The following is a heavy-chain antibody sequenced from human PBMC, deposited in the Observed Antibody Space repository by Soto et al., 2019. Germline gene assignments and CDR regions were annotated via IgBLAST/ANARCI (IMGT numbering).Heavy chain of an antibody. CDR1: GFTFSSYS. CDR3: AGGYCSSTSCYTLSEYYYYGMDV. J-gene: IGHJ6*02. Sequence: GGSLRLSCAASGFTFSSYSMNWVRQAPGKGLEWVSSISSSSSYIYYADSVKGRFTISRDNAKNSLYLQMNSLRAEDTAVYYCAGGYCSSTSCYTLSEYYYYGMDVWGQGTTVTVSS. V-gene: IGHV3-21*01. D-gene: IGHD2-2*02. CDR2: ISSSSSYI.